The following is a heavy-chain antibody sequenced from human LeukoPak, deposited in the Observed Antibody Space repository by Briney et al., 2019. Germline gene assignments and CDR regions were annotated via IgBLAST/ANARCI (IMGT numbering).Heavy chain of an antibody. D-gene: IGHD6-6*01. CDR2: IYSDGST. CDR1: GFTVSSNC. Sequence: GGSLRLSCAASGFTVSSNCIHWVRQAPGKGLDWVSIIYSDGSTFYADSVKGRFTISRDNSKNTLYLQMNSLRAEDTAVYYCAKDADEAARPVAFDIWGQGTMVTVSS. V-gene: IGHV3-66*02. J-gene: IGHJ3*02. CDR3: AKDADEAARPVAFDI.